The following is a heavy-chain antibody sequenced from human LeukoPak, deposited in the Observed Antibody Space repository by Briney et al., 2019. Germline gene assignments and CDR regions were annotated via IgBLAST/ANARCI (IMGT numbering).Heavy chain of an antibody. J-gene: IGHJ6*04. D-gene: IGHD2-2*01. V-gene: IGHV3-7*03. CDR3: ARDLVVVPAAHYYYYYGMDV. Sequence: GGSLRLSCAASGFTFSSYWMRWVRQAPGKGLEWVANIKQDGSEKYYAHSVKGRFTISRDNAKNSLYLQMNSLRAEDTAVYYCARDLVVVPAAHYYYYYGMDVWGKGTTVTVSS. CDR1: GFTFSSYW. CDR2: IKQDGSEK.